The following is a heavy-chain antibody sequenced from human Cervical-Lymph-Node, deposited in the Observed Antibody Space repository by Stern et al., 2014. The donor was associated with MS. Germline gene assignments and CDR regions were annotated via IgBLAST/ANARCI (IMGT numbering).Heavy chain of an antibody. D-gene: IGHD3-16*01. J-gene: IGHJ5*02. Sequence: EVQLEESGGGMVQPGRSLRLSCEASGFKFDDFAMHWVRQAPGKGLEWVSGLGWNSEGRGYADSVQGRFNISRDNDKSSLYLQMNSLTAEDTALYYCAKADDYAAGIDAWGQGTLVVVSS. CDR1: GFKFDDFA. CDR3: AKADDYAAGIDA. CDR2: LGWNSEGR. V-gene: IGHV3-9*01.